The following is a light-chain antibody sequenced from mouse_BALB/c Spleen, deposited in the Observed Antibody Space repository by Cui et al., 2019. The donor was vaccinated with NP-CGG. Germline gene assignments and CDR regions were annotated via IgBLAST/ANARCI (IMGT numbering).Light chain of an antibody. CDR2: GTS. CDR1: PGSVTTSNY. CDR3: ALWYSNHWV. Sequence: QPVLTQESAPTTSPGETFTFTCRSSPGSVTTSNYTNWVQGKPDQLLTGLIGGTSDRAPGVPARFSGSLIGDKAALTITGAQAEDEAIYFCALWYSNHWVFGGGTKLTVL. J-gene: IGLJ1*01. V-gene: IGLV1*01.